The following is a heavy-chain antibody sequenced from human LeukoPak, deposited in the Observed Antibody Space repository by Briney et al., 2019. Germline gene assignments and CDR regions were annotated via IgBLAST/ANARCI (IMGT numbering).Heavy chain of an antibody. V-gene: IGHV1-18*01. CDR2: ISAYNGNT. CDR3: ARDRSTITGTTNWFDP. Sequence: SVTVSCKASGYTFTSYGIRWVRQAPGQGLEWMGWISAYNGNTNYAQKLQGRVTMTTDTSTSTAYMELRSLRSDDTAVYYRARDRSTITGTTNWFDPWGQGTLVTVSS. J-gene: IGHJ5*02. CDR1: GYTFTSYG. D-gene: IGHD1-7*01.